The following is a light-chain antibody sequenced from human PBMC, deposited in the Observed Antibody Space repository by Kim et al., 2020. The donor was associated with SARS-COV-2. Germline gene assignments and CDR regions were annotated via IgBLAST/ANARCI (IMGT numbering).Light chain of an antibody. CDR3: QQLSGWPPYT. V-gene: IGKV3-15*01. Sequence: VSPGERAPLSCKASQSVGIVLAWYQQKLGQTPRLLIYEASIRATSTPARFSGSGSGTEFTLTISSLQPEDFAIYYCQQLSGWPPYTFGQGTKLEI. CDR2: EAS. J-gene: IGKJ2*01. CDR1: QSVGIV.